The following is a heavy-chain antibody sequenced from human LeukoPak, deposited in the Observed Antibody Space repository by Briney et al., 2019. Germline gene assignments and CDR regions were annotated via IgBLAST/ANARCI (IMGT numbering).Heavy chain of an antibody. CDR2: IYPSESA. D-gene: IGHD6-19*01. V-gene: IGHV4-4*07. CDR1: GGSISSYQ. J-gene: IGHJ4*02. Sequence: SETLSLTCTVSGGSISSYQWSWIRQPAGKGLEWIGRIYPSESAIYSPSLKSRVTMSVDTSKKQFSLEVRSVTAADTAVYYCASTAVAGIFNYWGQGTLVTVSS. CDR3: ASTAVAGIFNY.